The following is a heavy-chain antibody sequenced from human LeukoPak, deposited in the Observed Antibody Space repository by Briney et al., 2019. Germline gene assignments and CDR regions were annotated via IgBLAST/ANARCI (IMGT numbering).Heavy chain of an antibody. Sequence: GGSLRLSCGASGFTFSSYAMHWVRQAPGKGLEWVAVISYDGSNKYYADSVKGRFTISRDNSKNTLYLQMNSLRAEDTAVYYCARVSGSWSRNYFDYWGQGTLVTVSS. V-gene: IGHV3-30-3*01. CDR2: ISYDGSNK. J-gene: IGHJ4*02. CDR1: GFTFSSYA. CDR3: ARVSGSWSRNYFDY. D-gene: IGHD6-13*01.